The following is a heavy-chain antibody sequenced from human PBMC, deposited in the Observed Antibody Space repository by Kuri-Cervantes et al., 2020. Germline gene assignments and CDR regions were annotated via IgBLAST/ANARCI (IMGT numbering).Heavy chain of an antibody. CDR2: ISGSGHST. D-gene: IGHD1-26*01. CDR1: GFTFSSYV. V-gene: IGHV3-23*01. Sequence: GESLKISCAASGFTFSSYVMSWVRQAPGKGLEWVSGISGSGHSTYYADSVKGRFTISRDNSKNTLYLQMNSLRAEDTAVYYCAKDLGVGATGEYAFDIWGQGTMVTVSS. CDR3: AKDLGVGATGEYAFDI. J-gene: IGHJ3*02.